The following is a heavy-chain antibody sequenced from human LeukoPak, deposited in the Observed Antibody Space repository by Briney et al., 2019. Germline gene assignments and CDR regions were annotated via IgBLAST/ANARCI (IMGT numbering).Heavy chain of an antibody. CDR3: ARDKLAADLNVVYYYYGMDV. CDR1: GFSISSKY. J-gene: IGHJ6*02. D-gene: IGHD6-13*01. Sequence: GGSLRLSCAASGFSISSKYMSWVRQAPGKGLEWISVIYSGGRTYYADSVKGRFTISRDNSKNTLYLQMNSLRAEDTAVYYCARDKLAADLNVVYYYYGMDVWGQGTTVTVSS. V-gene: IGHV3-66*02. CDR2: IYSGGRT.